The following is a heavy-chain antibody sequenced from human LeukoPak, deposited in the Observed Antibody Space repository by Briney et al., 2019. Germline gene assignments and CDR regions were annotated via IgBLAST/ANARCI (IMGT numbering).Heavy chain of an antibody. V-gene: IGHV4-34*01. Sequence: PSETLSLTCAVYGGSFSGYCWSWIRQPPGKGLEWIGEINHSGSTNYNPSLKSRVTISVDTSKNQFSLKLTSVTAADTAVYYCARVHYHYDSSGPEWWFDPWGQGTLVTVSS. CDR2: INHSGST. J-gene: IGHJ5*02. CDR1: GGSFSGYC. D-gene: IGHD3-22*01. CDR3: ARVHYHYDSSGPEWWFDP.